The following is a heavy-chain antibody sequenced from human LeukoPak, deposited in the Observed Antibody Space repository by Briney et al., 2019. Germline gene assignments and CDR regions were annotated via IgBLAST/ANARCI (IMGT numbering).Heavy chain of an antibody. CDR2: IFSRGNT. CDR3: ARGGVVVTDIFHLDS. Sequence: SETLSLTCSVWGDSMLYSNALCRWMPQPGGWGLEWIVHIFSRGNTNYNPSLKSRVTISVDMSKNQFSLILSSVTAADTAVYYCARGGVVVTDIFHLDSWGQGNLLASPQ. CDR1: GDSMLYSNAL. D-gene: IGHD2-21*02. J-gene: IGHJ4*02. V-gene: IGHV4-61*09.